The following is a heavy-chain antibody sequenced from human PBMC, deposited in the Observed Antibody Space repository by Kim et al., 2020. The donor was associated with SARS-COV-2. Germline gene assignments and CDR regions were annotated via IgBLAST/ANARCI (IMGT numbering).Heavy chain of an antibody. CDR1: GESLVTSAYY. V-gene: IGHV4-39*01. CDR3: ARPYGGGY. Sequence: SETLSLTCIVSGESLVTSAYYWGWIRQPPCKGLEWIASIYHRGFTSYNPSLQSRVSISMDTFRNQFSLQLKSMTAADTAMYYCARPYGGGYWGQGIMVTVSS. CDR2: IYHRGFT. J-gene: IGHJ4*02. D-gene: IGHD2-15*01.